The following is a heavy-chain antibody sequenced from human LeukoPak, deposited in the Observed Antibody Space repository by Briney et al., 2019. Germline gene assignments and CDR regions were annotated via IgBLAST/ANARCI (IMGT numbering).Heavy chain of an antibody. CDR2: IWYDGSNK. CDR3: AKDSDDRFSEWLFPDQ. V-gene: IGHV3-30*02. J-gene: IGHJ4*02. D-gene: IGHD3-3*01. Sequence: QPGGSLRLSCAASGFTFSSYGMHWVRQAPGKGLEWVAVIWYDGSNKYYADSVKGRFTISRDNSKNTLYLEMDSLRPDDTAFYYCAKDSDDRFSEWLFPDQWGQGSLVTVSS. CDR1: GFTFSSYG.